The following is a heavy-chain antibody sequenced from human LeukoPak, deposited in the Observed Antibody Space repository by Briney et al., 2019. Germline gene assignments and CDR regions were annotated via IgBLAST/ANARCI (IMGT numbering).Heavy chain of an antibody. CDR3: ARDPSSWFPDAPGY. J-gene: IGHJ4*02. CDR2: INPNSGGT. D-gene: IGHD6-13*01. CDR1: GYTFTGYY. Sequence: ASVKVSCKASGYTFTGYYMHWVRQAPGQGLEWMGWINPNSGGTNYAQKFQGRVTMTRDTSISTAYMELSRLRSDDTAVYYCARDPSSWFPDAPGYWGQGTLVTVSS. V-gene: IGHV1-2*02.